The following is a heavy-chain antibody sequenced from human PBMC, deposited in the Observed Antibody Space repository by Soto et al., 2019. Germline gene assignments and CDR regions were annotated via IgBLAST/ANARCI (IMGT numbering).Heavy chain of an antibody. CDR1: GSRFTNYV. D-gene: IGHD2-2*02. CDR3: AREGRGKKAGYNGLVSLGY. Sequence: SVKVSCKVSGSRFTNYVISWVRQAPVHGLEWLGRIIPIFNSTKYAQSFQGRVTITADKSTSTASLELSSLRSDDTAVYYCAREGRGKKAGYNGLVSLGYWGQGTLVTSPQ. V-gene: IGHV1-69*06. CDR2: IIPIFNST. J-gene: IGHJ4*02.